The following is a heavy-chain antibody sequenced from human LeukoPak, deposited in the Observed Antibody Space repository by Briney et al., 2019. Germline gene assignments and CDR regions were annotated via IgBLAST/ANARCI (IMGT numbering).Heavy chain of an antibody. CDR3: ARDKDLARSYYFRGIAAAGSWFDP. J-gene: IGHJ5*02. Sequence: GASVKVSCKASGYTFTSYGISWVRQAPGQGLEWMGWISAYNGNTNYAQKLQGRVTMTTDTSTSTAYMELRSLRSDDTAVCYCARDKDLARSYYFRGIAAAGSWFDPWGQGTLVTVSS. D-gene: IGHD6-13*01. CDR1: GYTFTSYG. CDR2: ISAYNGNT. V-gene: IGHV1-18*01.